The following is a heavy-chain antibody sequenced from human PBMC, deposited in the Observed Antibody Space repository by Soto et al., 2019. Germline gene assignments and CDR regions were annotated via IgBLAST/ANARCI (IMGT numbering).Heavy chain of an antibody. Sequence: QVQLVQSGAEVKKPGASVKVSCKASGYTFTSYDINWVRQATGQGLKWMGWMNPNSGNTGYAQKFQGRVTMTRNTYISTAYKELSSLRSEDTAVYYCARNLRIVGDSVLAYWGQGTLVTVSS. CDR2: MNPNSGNT. CDR1: GYTFTSYD. CDR3: ARNLRIVGDSVLAY. V-gene: IGHV1-8*01. D-gene: IGHD1-26*01. J-gene: IGHJ4*02.